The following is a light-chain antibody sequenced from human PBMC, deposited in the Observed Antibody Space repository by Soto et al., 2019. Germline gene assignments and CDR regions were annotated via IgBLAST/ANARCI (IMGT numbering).Light chain of an antibody. CDR2: DVH. Sequence: QSVLTQPRSVSGSPGQSVTISCTGTSSDVGGYDYVSWYQQHPGKAPRLMIHDVHKRPSGVPDRFSGSKSGNTASLTISGLQADYEADYYCCSYAGSYTFEVFGTGTKVTV. J-gene: IGLJ1*01. CDR1: SSDVGGYDY. CDR3: CSYAGSYTFEV. V-gene: IGLV2-11*01.